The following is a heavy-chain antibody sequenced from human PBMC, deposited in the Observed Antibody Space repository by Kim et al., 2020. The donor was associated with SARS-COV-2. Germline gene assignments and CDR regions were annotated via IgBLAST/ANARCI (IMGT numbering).Heavy chain of an antibody. CDR1: GFTFSRYN. CDR3: ARESCRGLHS. CDR2: IGSGGGTR. V-gene: IGHV3-48*04. J-gene: IGHJ1*01. Sequence: GGSLRLSCAASGFTFSRYNMDWVRQAPGKGLEWVACIGSGGGTRYYADSVKGRFTISRDNSKNSVSLQANSLRAEDTAVYYCARESCRGLHSWGQGALVIVSS.